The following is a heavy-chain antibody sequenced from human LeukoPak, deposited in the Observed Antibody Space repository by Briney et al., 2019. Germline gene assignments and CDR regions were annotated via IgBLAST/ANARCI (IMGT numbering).Heavy chain of an antibody. V-gene: IGHV3-23*01. D-gene: IGHD6-19*01. J-gene: IGHJ4*02. CDR2: IGGSGDKT. Sequence: GGSLRLSCAASGFTFNRNAISWVRQAPGKGLEWVSTIGGSGDKTFYADSVKGRFIISRDNSKNMLHLQMSSLTGEDTALYYCVRRGDASSGWGDHDHWGQGALVTVSS. CDR1: GFTFNRNA. CDR3: VRRGDASSGWGDHDH.